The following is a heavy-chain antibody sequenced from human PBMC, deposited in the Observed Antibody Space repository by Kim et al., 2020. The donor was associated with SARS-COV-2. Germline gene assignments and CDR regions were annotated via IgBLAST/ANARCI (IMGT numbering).Heavy chain of an antibody. D-gene: IGHD3-10*01. V-gene: IGHV3-33*01. J-gene: IGHJ6*02. CDR2: IWYDGSNK. CDR1: GFTFSSYG. Sequence: GGSLRLSCAASGFTFSSYGMHWVRQAPGKGLEWVAVIWYDGSNKYYADSVKGRFTISRDNSKNTLYLQMNSLRAEDTAVYYCARVGSIGELAFSYYYYGMDVWGQGTTVTVSS. CDR3: ARVGSIGELAFSYYYYGMDV.